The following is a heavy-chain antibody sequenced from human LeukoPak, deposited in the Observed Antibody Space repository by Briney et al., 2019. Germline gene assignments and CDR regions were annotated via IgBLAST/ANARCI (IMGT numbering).Heavy chain of an antibody. Sequence: GASVKVSCKASGYTFTGYYMHWVRQAPGQGLEWMGWINPNSGGTNYAQKFQGRVTMTTDTSISTAYMELSRLRSDDTAVYYCARVLPYCSGGSCYLGYWGQGTLVTVSS. CDR2: INPNSGGT. CDR1: GYTFTGYY. V-gene: IGHV1-2*02. J-gene: IGHJ4*02. CDR3: ARVLPYCSGGSCYLGY. D-gene: IGHD2-15*01.